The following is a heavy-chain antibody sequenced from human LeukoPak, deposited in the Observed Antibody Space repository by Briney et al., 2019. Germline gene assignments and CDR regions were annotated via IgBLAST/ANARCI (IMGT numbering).Heavy chain of an antibody. Sequence: SETLSLTCAVYGGSFSGYYWSWIRQPPGKGLEWIGSIYHSGSTYYNPSLKSRVTISVDTSKNQFSLKLSSVTAADTAVYYCATDNRYSSSHDYWGQGTLVTVSS. CDR2: IYHSGST. CDR1: GGSFSGYY. J-gene: IGHJ4*02. CDR3: ATDNRYSSSHDY. D-gene: IGHD6-13*01. V-gene: IGHV4-34*01.